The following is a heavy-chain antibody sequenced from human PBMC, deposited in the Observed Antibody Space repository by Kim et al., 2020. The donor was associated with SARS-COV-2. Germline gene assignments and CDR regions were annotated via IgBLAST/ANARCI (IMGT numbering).Heavy chain of an antibody. V-gene: IGHV3-30*18. CDR3: AKDGSTAMVPSYMDV. D-gene: IGHD5-18*01. CDR2: ISYDGSNK. Sequence: GGSLRLSCAASGFTFSSYGMHWVRQAPGKGLEWVAVISYDGSNKYYADSVKGRFTISRDNSKNTLYLQMNSLRAEDTAVYYCAKDGSTAMVPSYMDVWGKGTTVTVSS. CDR1: GFTFSSYG. J-gene: IGHJ6*03.